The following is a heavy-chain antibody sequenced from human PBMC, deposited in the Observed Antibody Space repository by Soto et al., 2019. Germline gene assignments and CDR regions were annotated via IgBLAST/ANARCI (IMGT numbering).Heavy chain of an antibody. J-gene: IGHJ6*02. CDR3: ASGPWDSSGSYHYYGMDV. Sequence: QVQLVQSGAEVKKPGSSVKVSCKASGGTFSSYAISWVRQAPGQGLEWMGGIIPIFGTANYAQKFQGRVTITADESTSTAYMELSSLRSEDTAVYYCASGPWDSSGSYHYYGMDVWGQGTTVTVCS. CDR2: IIPIFGTA. V-gene: IGHV1-69*01. CDR1: GGTFSSYA. D-gene: IGHD3-22*01.